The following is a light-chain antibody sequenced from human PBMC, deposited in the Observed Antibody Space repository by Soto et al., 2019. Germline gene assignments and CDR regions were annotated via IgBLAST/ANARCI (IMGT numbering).Light chain of an antibody. Sequence: QSVLTQPPSASGTPGQRVTISCSGSSSNIGSNTVNWYQQLPGTAPKLLIYSNNQRPSGVPDRFSGSKSGTSASLAISGLQSEDDAEYYCAAWDDSLDGPIFGGGTKLTVL. V-gene: IGLV1-44*01. J-gene: IGLJ2*01. CDR2: SNN. CDR3: AAWDDSLDGPI. CDR1: SSNIGSNT.